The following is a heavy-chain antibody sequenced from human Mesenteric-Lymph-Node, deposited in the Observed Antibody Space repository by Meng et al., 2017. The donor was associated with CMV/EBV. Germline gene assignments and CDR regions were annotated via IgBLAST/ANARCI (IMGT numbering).Heavy chain of an antibody. D-gene: IGHD6-25*01. CDR3: ARGLTSGAADY. CDR1: GGTFRSYA. J-gene: IGHJ4*02. Sequence: SCHASGGTFRSYAIRWVRQAPGQGLECMGGIIPIFGTANSAQKFQGRVTITTDESTSTAYMELSSLRSEDTAVYYCARGLTSGAADYWGQGTLVTVSS. V-gene: IGHV1-69*05. CDR2: IIPIFGTA.